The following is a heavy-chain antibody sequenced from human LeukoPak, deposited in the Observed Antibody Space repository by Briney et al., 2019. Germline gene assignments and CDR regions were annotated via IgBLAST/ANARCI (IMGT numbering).Heavy chain of an antibody. V-gene: IGHV3-30-3*01. CDR2: ISYDGGNK. CDR3: AREGSASGSYWYFDL. J-gene: IGHJ2*01. D-gene: IGHD3-10*01. CDR1: GFTFSSYA. Sequence: GGSLRLSCAASGFTFSSYAMHWVRQAPGKGLEWVAVISYDGGNKLYADSVKGRFTISRDNSKNTLYLQVNSLRAEDTAVYYCAREGSASGSYWYFDLWGRGTLVTVSS.